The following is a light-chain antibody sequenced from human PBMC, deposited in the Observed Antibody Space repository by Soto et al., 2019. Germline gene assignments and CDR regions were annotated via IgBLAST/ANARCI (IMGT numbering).Light chain of an antibody. Sequence: DIVMTQTPLSLSVTPGQPASISCKSSQSLVQSDGRTDLYWYLQKPGQPPQLPIYEVSNRLSGVTDRCSGSGSGTDFTLTISRFEADDVGVYYCIQCLKLRTFGPGTKVDIK. CDR3: IQCLKLRT. CDR2: EVS. CDR1: QSLVQSDGRTD. V-gene: IGKV2D-29*01. J-gene: IGKJ3*01.